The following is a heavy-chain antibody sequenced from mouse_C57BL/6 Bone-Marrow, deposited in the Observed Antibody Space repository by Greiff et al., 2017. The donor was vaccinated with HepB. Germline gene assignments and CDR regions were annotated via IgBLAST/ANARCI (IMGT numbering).Heavy chain of an antibody. CDR3: ARSGYSPYAMDY. CDR1: GFNIKDYY. CDR2: IDPEDGET. J-gene: IGHJ4*01. V-gene: IGHV14-2*01. D-gene: IGHD2-3*01. Sequence: EVKLQQSGAELVKPGASVKLSCTASGFNIKDYYMHWVKQRTEQGLEWIGRIDPEDGETKYAPKFQGKATITAYTTSNTAYLQLSSLTAEDTSFYSCARSGYSPYAMDYWGQGTSVTVSS.